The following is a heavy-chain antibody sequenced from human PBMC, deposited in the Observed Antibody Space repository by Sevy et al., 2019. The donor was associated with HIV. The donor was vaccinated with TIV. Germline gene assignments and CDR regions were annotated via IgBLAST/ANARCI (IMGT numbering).Heavy chain of an antibody. CDR1: GFTFSGSA. Sequence: GGSLRLSCAASGFTFSGSAMHWVRQASGKGLEWVGRIRSKANSYATAYAASVKGRFTISRDDSKNTAYLQMNSLKTDETAVYYCTSEYSTSVCMDVWGKGTTVTVSS. CDR2: IRSKANSYAT. D-gene: IGHD6-6*01. CDR3: TSEYSTSVCMDV. J-gene: IGHJ6*03. V-gene: IGHV3-73*01.